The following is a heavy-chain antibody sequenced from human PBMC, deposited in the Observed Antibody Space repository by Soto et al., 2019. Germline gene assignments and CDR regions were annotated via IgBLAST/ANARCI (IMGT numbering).Heavy chain of an antibody. D-gene: IGHD6-19*01. CDR2: ISSSSSDL. J-gene: IGHJ3*02. V-gene: IGHV3-21*01. Sequence: EVQLVDSGGGLVKPGGSLRLSCAASGFTFSSDSMNWVRQAPGQELEWVSSISSSSSDLYYEDSVKGRFTISRDNAKNSLYLQMNSLRAEDTAVYYCARDGIAVAGHDAFDSWGQGTMVTVSS. CDR1: GFTFSSDS. CDR3: ARDGIAVAGHDAFDS.